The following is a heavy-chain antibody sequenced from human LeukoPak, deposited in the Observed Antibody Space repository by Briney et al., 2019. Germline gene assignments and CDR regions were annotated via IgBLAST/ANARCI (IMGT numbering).Heavy chain of an antibody. D-gene: IGHD6-13*01. CDR1: GFTFSSYG. CDR3: AKAAAAGTSTYYFDY. J-gene: IGHJ4*02. Sequence: GGSLRLSCAASGFTFSSYGMHWVRQAPGKGLEWVAVISYDGSNKSYADSVKGRFTISRDNSKNTLYLQMNSLRAEDTAVYYCAKAAAAGTSTYYFDYWGQGTLVTVSS. CDR2: ISYDGSNK. V-gene: IGHV3-30*18.